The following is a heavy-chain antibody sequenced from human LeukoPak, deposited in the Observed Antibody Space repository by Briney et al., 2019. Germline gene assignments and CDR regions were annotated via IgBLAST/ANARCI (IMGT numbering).Heavy chain of an antibody. CDR2: ISSSGSTI. CDR3: ARSEVGATTSYFDY. CDR1: GFTFSSYS. J-gene: IGHJ4*02. Sequence: PGGSLRLSCAASGFTFSSYSMNWVRQAPGKGLEWVSYISSSGSTIYYADSVKGRFTISRDNAKNSLYLQMNSLRAEDTAVYYCARSEVGATTSYFDYWGQGTLVTVSS. V-gene: IGHV3-48*04. D-gene: IGHD1-26*01.